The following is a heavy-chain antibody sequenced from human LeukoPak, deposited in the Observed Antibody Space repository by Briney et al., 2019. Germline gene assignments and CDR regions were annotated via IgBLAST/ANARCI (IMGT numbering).Heavy chain of an antibody. J-gene: IGHJ4*02. V-gene: IGHV3-49*03. D-gene: IGHD3-16*01. CDR3: ARVRWGGLYYFDY. CDR2: IRSSGTT. CDR1: GFTFGTHT. Sequence: GGSLSLSCTTSGFTFGTHTMHWFRQAPGKGLQWIGFIRSSGTTQYAASVKGRFTISRDDSKSIAYLQMNSLRAEDTAVYYCARVRWGGLYYFDYWGQGTLVTVSS.